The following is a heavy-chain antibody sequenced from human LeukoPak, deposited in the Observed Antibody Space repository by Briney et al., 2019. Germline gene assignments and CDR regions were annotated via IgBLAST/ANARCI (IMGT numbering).Heavy chain of an antibody. J-gene: IGHJ4*02. CDR3: ARGKEVITMLRGLKPGYYFDY. D-gene: IGHD3-10*01. CDR1: GGSITNYY. V-gene: IGHV4-59*01. CDR2: IYYSGST. Sequence: PSETLSLTCTVSGGSITNYYWSWIRQPPGKGLEWIGYIYYSGSTKYKSSLKSRVTISVDTSKNQFSLKLSSVTAADTAVYYCARGKEVITMLRGLKPGYYFDYWGQGTLVTVSS.